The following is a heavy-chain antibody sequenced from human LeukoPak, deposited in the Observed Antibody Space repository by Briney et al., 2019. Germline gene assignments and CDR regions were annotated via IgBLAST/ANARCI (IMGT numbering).Heavy chain of an antibody. CDR2: LHSSGET. CDR3: ATMFGESSDFDH. D-gene: IGHD3-10*02. J-gene: IGHJ4*02. Sequence: SETLSLTCVVSGGSISAYYWNWVRQPAGKGLEWIGRLHSSGETTSNPSLMSRATMSLDTSRNHFSLNLTSVTAADTAIYYCATMFGESSDFDHWGQGTLVTVSS. V-gene: IGHV4-4*07. CDR1: GGSISAYY.